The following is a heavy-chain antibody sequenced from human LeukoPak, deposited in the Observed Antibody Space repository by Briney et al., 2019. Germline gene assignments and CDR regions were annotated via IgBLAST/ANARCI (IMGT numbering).Heavy chain of an antibody. V-gene: IGHV3-73*01. Sequence: GGSLRLSCAASGFTFSDSAMHWVRQASGKGLEWVGRIRSKANGYATAYAASVKGRFTISRDDSKNTAYLQMNSLKTEDTAVYYCTSNGVYSSSSGPDYWGQGALVTVSS. J-gene: IGHJ4*02. CDR1: GFTFSDSA. D-gene: IGHD6-6*01. CDR3: TSNGVYSSSSGPDY. CDR2: IRSKANGYAT.